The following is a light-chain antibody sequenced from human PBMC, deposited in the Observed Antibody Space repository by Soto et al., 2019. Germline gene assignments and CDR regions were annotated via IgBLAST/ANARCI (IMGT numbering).Light chain of an antibody. CDR1: QSVSSD. CDR3: QHRHN. Sequence: EILLTQSPATLSLSPGERATLSCRTSQSVSSDFAWYQHKPGQTPRLLIYDASNRATGIPARFSGSGSGTDFTLTISSLEPEDFAVYYCQHRHNFGPGTKVEIK. CDR2: DAS. V-gene: IGKV3-11*01. J-gene: IGKJ3*01.